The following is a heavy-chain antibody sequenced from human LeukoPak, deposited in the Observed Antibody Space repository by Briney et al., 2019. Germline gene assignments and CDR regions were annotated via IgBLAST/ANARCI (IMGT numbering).Heavy chain of an antibody. Sequence: GGSLRLSCAASGFTFSSYAMSWVRQAPGKGLEWVSAISGSGGSTYYADSVKGRFTISRDNSKNTLYLQMNSLRAEDTAVYYCAKDDTRSPYSSGWSEYFQHWGQGTLVTVSS. J-gene: IGHJ1*01. CDR3: AKDDTRSPYSSGWSEYFQH. D-gene: IGHD6-19*01. CDR1: GFTFSSYA. CDR2: ISGSGGST. V-gene: IGHV3-23*01.